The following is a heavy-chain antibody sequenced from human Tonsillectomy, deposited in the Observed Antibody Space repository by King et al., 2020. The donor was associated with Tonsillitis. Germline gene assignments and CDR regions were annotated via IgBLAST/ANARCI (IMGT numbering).Heavy chain of an antibody. Sequence: QLQESGPGLVKPSETLSLTCTVSGGSISSSSYYWGWIRQPPGKGLEWIGSIYYSGSTYYNPSLKSRVTISVDTSKNQFSLKLSSVTAADTAVYYCARHSSTRYVDAFDIWGQGTMVTVSS. J-gene: IGHJ3*02. D-gene: IGHD2-15*01. V-gene: IGHV4-39*01. CDR2: IYYSGST. CDR1: GGSISSSSYY. CDR3: ARHSSTRYVDAFDI.